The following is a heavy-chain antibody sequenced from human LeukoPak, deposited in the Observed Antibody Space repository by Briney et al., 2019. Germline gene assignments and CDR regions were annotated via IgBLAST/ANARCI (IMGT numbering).Heavy chain of an antibody. CDR1: GDSISFNY. D-gene: IGHD1-26*01. V-gene: IGHV4-59*01. Sequence: SETLSLTCTVSGDSISFNYWNWIRQPPGKGLEWIGHIDYSGSTSYNPSLKSRLTISIGTSKDQFSLYLSSVTAADTGVYYCAKRIGSYWYWGQGTLVTVSS. J-gene: IGHJ4*02. CDR2: IDYSGST. CDR3: AKRIGSYWY.